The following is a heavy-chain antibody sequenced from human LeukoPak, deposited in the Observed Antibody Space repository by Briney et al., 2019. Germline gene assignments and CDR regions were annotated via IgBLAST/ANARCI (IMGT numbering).Heavy chain of an antibody. CDR2: IDTTTSVV. D-gene: IGHD7-27*01. CDR1: AFTFGDYS. J-gene: IGHJ3*01. Sequence: GRSLRLSCAASAFTFGDYSMSWVRQAPGKGLEWISYIDTTTSVVYYGDSVMGRFTISRDNAKNSLSLQMGNLRDEDTAVYFCAKEDDSWGPNNLDLWGQGTMVTVSS. V-gene: IGHV3-48*02. CDR3: AKEDDSWGPNNLDL.